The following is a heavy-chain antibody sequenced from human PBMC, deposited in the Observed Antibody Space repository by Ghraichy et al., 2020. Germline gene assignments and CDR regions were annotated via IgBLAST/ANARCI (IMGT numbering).Heavy chain of an antibody. CDR2: INSNGGIT. Sequence: GGSLRLSCSASGFTFSNYAMHWVRQAPGKGLEYVSDINSNGGITHYADSVKGRFTISRDNSKNTLDLQMGSLRAEDTAIYYCVRDNINYDYWGQGTLVTVSS. V-gene: IGHV3-64D*06. D-gene: IGHD4-11*01. CDR1: GFTFSNYA. CDR3: VRDNINYDY. J-gene: IGHJ4*02.